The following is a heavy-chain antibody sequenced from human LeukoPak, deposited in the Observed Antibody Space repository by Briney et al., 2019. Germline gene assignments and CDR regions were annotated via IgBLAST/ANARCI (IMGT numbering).Heavy chain of an antibody. Sequence: GGSLRLSCAASGFTFSSYGMHWVRQAPGKGLEWVAFIRYDGSNKYYADSVKGRFTISRDNSKNTLYLQMNSLRAEDTAVYYCAKPVPYPIAAADEDYWGQGTLVTVSS. CDR2: IRYDGSNK. CDR3: AKPVPYPIAAADEDY. V-gene: IGHV3-30*02. D-gene: IGHD6-13*01. CDR1: GFTFSSYG. J-gene: IGHJ4*02.